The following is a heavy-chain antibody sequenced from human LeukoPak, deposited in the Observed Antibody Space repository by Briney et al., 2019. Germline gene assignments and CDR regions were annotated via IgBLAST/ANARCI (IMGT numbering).Heavy chain of an antibody. CDR2: ISYDGSNK. CDR1: GFTFSSYA. J-gene: IGHJ4*02. Sequence: GRSLRLSCAASGFTFSSYAMHWVRQAPGKGLEWVAVISYDGSNKYYADSVKGRFTISRDNAKNSLYLQMNSLRAEDTAVYYCEAHYGGNSGRGYYFDYWGQGTLVTVSS. D-gene: IGHD4-23*01. V-gene: IGHV3-30-3*01. CDR3: EAHYGGNSGRGYYFDY.